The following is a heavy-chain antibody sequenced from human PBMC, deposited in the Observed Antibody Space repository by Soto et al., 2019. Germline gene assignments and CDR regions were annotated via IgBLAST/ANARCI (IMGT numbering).Heavy chain of an antibody. J-gene: IGHJ4*02. CDR2: IYHSGST. Sequence: QVQLQESGPGLVKPSGTLSLTCAVSGGSISSSNWWSWVRQPPGKGLEWIGEIYHSGSTNYNPSLKSRVXXSXDXXKNQFSLKLSSVTAADTAVYYCARCDIAVAGTVDYWGQGTLVTVSS. CDR3: ARCDIAVAGTVDY. V-gene: IGHV4-4*02. CDR1: GGSISSSNW. D-gene: IGHD6-19*01.